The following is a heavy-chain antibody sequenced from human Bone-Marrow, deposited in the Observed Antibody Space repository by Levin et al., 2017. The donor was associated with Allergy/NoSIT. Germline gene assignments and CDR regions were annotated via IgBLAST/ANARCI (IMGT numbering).Heavy chain of an antibody. V-gene: IGHV4-34*01. CDR2: INHSGST. J-gene: IGHJ3*02. CDR3: ARGSKYYDFWSGSKIARAFDI. Sequence: ASETLSLTCAVYGGSFSGYYWSWIRQPPGKGLEWIGEINHSGSTNYNPSLKSRVTISVDTSKNQFSLKLSSVTAADTAVYYCARGSKYYDFWSGSKIARAFDIWGQGTMVTVSS. D-gene: IGHD3-3*01. CDR1: GGSFSGYY.